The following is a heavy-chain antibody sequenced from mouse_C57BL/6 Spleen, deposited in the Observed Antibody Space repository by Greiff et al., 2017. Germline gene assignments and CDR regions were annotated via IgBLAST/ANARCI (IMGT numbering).Heavy chain of an antibody. Sequence: VQGVESGAELVKPGASVKLSCKASGYTFTEYTIPWVKQRSGQGLEWIGWFYPGSGSITYNENFKDKATLTADKSSSTVYMELRRLTSEDSAVYYCARHEERYGSSPWYFDVWGTGTTVTVSA. CDR1: GYTFTEYT. J-gene: IGHJ1*03. CDR2: FYPGSGSI. D-gene: IGHD1-1*01. CDR3: ARHEERYGSSPWYFDV. V-gene: IGHV1-62-2*01.